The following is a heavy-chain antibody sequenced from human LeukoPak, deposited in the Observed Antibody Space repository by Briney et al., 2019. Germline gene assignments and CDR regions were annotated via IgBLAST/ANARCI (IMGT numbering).Heavy chain of an antibody. CDR2: IYRSGNT. D-gene: IGHD3-3*01. J-gene: IGHJ4*02. Sequence: SETLSLTCAVSGYSISSGFLWGWIRQPPGKGLEWIGSIYRSGNTYYNPSLKSRITMSVDTSKNQFSLKLSSVTAADTAVYYCASSEGDFWSGYFLDWGQGTLVTVSS. CDR1: GYSISSGFL. CDR3: ASSEGDFWSGYFLD. V-gene: IGHV4-38-2*01.